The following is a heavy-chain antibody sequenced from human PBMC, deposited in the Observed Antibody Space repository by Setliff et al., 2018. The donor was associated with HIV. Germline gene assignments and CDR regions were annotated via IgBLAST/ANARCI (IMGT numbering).Heavy chain of an antibody. CDR2: SMPIFGTA. D-gene: IGHD4-4*01. Sequence: SVKVSCKASGGTFSSYAISWVRQAPGQGLEWMGGSMPIFGTANYAQKFQGRVTITADESTSTAYMELSSLRSEDTAVYYCAPIDPFPHDYSNYSFDYCGQGTLVTVAS. CDR3: APIDPFPHDYSNYSFDY. CDR1: GGTFSSYA. V-gene: IGHV1-69*13. J-gene: IGHJ4*02.